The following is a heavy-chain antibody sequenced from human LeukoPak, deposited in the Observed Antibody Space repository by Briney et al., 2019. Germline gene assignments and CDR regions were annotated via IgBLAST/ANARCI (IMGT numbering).Heavy chain of an antibody. V-gene: IGHV1-2*02. CDR3: ARDVGKKYDFWSGSWFDP. CDR2: INPNSGGT. D-gene: IGHD3-3*01. Sequence: ASVKVSCKASGYTFTGYYMHWVRQAPGQGLEWMGWINPNSGGTNYAQKFQGRVTMTRDTSISTAYMELSRLRSDDTAVYYCARDVGKKYDFWSGSWFDPWGQGTLVTVSS. CDR1: GYTFTGYY. J-gene: IGHJ5*02.